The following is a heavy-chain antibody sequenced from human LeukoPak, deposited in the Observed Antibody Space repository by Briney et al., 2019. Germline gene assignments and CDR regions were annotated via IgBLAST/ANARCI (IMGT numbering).Heavy chain of an antibody. Sequence: GASVKVSCKASGYTFTGYYMHWVRQAPGQGLEWMGWINPNSGGTNYAQKFQGWVTMTRDTSISTAYMELSRLRSDDTAVYYCAREKEVAVAGLDYWGQGTLVTVSS. D-gene: IGHD6-19*01. V-gene: IGHV1-2*04. CDR1: GYTFTGYY. CDR2: INPNSGGT. CDR3: AREKEVAVAGLDY. J-gene: IGHJ4*02.